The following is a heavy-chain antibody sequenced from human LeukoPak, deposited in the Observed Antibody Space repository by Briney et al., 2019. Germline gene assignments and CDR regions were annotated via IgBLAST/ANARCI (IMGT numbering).Heavy chain of an antibody. CDR1: GFTFSSYE. J-gene: IGHJ4*02. CDR2: ISISGSNI. V-gene: IGHV3-48*03. D-gene: IGHD5-24*01. CDR3: ARRRYYFDS. Sequence: GRSLRLSCVASGFTFSSYEMNWVRHAPGKGLECVSYISISGSNIYYADTVKGRFTISRDNAKNSLYLQMNSLRAEDTAVYYCARRRYYFDSWGQGTLVTVSS.